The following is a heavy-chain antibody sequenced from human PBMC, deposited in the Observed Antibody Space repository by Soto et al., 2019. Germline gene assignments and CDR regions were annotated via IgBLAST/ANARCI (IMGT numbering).Heavy chain of an antibody. Sequence: PGGSLRLSCAASGFTFSSYAMSWVRQAPGKGLEWVSAISGSGGSTYYADSVKGRFTISRDNSKNTLYLQMNSLRAEDTAVYYCAKDGSRRVGASPPDAFDIWGQGTMVTVSS. D-gene: IGHD3-10*01. J-gene: IGHJ3*02. CDR1: GFTFSSYA. CDR2: ISGSGGST. V-gene: IGHV3-23*01. CDR3: AKDGSRRVGASPPDAFDI.